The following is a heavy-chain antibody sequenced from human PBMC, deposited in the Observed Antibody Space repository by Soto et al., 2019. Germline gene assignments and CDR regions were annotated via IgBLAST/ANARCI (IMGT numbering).Heavy chain of an antibody. V-gene: IGHV3-74*01. D-gene: IGHD2-15*01. CDR2: INSDGSST. J-gene: IGHJ4*02. CDR3: VRTSLVVAAATREDY. Sequence: AQRLSCAAPGFTFSSYWMHWVRQAPGKGLVWVSRINSDGSSTSYADSVKGRFTISRDNAKNTLYLQMNSLRAEDTAVYYCVRTSLVVAAATREDYWGQGTLVTVSS. CDR1: GFTFSSYW.